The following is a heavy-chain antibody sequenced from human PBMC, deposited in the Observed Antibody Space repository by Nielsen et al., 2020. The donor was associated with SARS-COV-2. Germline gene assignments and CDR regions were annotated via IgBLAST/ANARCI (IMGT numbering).Heavy chain of an antibody. D-gene: IGHD3-10*01. V-gene: IGHV3-23*01. Sequence: GGSLRLFCAASGFTFSSYAMSWVRQAPGKGLEWVSAISGSGGSTYYADSVKGRFTISRDNSKNTLYLQMNSLRAEDTAVYYCAKGFGVLWFGEGGQGTLVTVSS. CDR1: GFTFSSYA. CDR3: AKGFGVLWFGE. CDR2: ISGSGGST. J-gene: IGHJ4*02.